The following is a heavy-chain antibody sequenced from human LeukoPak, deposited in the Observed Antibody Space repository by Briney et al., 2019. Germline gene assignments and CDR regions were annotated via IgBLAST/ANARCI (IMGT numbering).Heavy chain of an antibody. Sequence: SETLSLTCTVSGGSISSGSYYWSWIRQPAGKGLEWIGRIYTSGSTNYNPSLKSRVTISVDTSKNQFSLKLSSVTAADTAVYYCARDHIAAAGTPSTFDPWGQGTLVTVSS. J-gene: IGHJ5*02. CDR1: GGSISSGSYY. D-gene: IGHD6-13*01. V-gene: IGHV4-61*02. CDR3: ARDHIAAAGTPSTFDP. CDR2: IYTSGST.